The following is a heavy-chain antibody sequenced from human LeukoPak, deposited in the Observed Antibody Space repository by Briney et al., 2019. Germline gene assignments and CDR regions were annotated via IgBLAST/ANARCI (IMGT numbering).Heavy chain of an antibody. J-gene: IGHJ5*02. Sequence: PSETLSLTCTVSGDSISNYYWSWLRQPAGKGLEWIGRIYTSGSTNYNPSLKSRVTMSVDTSKNQFSLKLSSVTAADTAVYYCARHGSHYDYVWGSYRYNWFDPWGQGTLVTVSS. V-gene: IGHV4-4*07. D-gene: IGHD3-16*02. CDR1: GDSISNYY. CDR3: ARHGSHYDYVWGSYRYNWFDP. CDR2: IYTSGST.